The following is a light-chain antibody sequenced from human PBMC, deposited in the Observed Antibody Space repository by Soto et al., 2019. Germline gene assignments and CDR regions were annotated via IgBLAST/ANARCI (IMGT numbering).Light chain of an antibody. V-gene: IGKV1-39*01. CDR1: QGISTY. J-gene: IGKJ4*01. CDR2: RVF. Sequence: DIQWTQSPPSLSASVGDRFTITYRVSQGISTYLNCYRHKPGEVPNLLIYRVFNLQSGVPSRFSGSGSGTDFTLTISSLQPEDFATYYCQQSYSTPFGGGTKVDIK. CDR3: QQSYSTP.